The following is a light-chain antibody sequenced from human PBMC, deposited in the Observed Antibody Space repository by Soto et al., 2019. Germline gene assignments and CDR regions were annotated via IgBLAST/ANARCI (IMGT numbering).Light chain of an antibody. CDR2: GAS. V-gene: IGKV3-20*01. CDR1: QTVSTNY. CDR3: QQYGSTPRT. Sequence: DIVLTQYPGTLSLSPGVRATLSCRASQTVSTNYLVWYQQKPGQGHRLLIYGASSRATGIPDRFSGSGSGTDFILSISRLGPEDFAVYYCQQYGSTPRTFRQGTKLEIK. J-gene: IGKJ2*01.